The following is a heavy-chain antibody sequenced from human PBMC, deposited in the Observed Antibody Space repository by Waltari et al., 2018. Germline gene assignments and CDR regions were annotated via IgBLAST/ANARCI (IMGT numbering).Heavy chain of an antibody. V-gene: IGHV5-51*01. CDR2: IYPGDSDT. J-gene: IGHJ3*02. CDR3: AKPWGYEWLGDAFDI. CDR1: GYSFTSYW. Sequence: EVQLVQSGAEVKKPGESLKISCKGSGYSFTSYWIGWVRQLPGKGLEWMGIIYPGDSDTRYSPSFQGQVTISADKSISTAYLQWSSLKASDTAMYYCAKPWGYEWLGDAFDIWGQGTMVTVSS. D-gene: IGHD6-19*01.